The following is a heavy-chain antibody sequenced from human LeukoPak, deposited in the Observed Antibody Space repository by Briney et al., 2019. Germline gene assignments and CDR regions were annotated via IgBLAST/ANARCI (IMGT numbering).Heavy chain of an antibody. CDR3: ARDGSPDGDYYYGMDV. CDR1: GFTVSSNY. J-gene: IGHJ6*02. CDR2: IYSGGST. Sequence: GGSLRLSCAASGFTVSSNYMSWVRQAPGEGLEWVSVIYSGGSTYYADSVKGRFTISRDNSKNTLYLQMNSLRAEDTAVYYCARDGSPDGDYYYGMDVWGQGTTVTVSS. D-gene: IGHD1-14*01. V-gene: IGHV3-66*01.